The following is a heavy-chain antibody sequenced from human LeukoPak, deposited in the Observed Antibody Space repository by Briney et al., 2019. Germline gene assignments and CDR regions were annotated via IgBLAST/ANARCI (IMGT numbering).Heavy chain of an antibody. D-gene: IGHD2-8*01. CDR2: IIPIFGTA. J-gene: IGHJ4*02. CDR3: ARDRRGDGYASY. Sequence: SVKVSCKASGGTFSSYAISWVRQAPGQGLEWMGGIIPIFGTANYAQKFQGRVTITADESTSTAYMELSSLRSEDTAVYYCARDRRGDGYASYWGQGTLVTVSS. V-gene: IGHV1-69*01. CDR1: GGTFSSYA.